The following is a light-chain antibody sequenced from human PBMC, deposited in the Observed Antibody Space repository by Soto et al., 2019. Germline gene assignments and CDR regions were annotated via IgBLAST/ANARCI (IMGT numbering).Light chain of an antibody. Sequence: GLTQSPGTLSLSPGERATLSCRASQSVTSNYLAWYQQKPGQAPRLLMYGTSSRATGIPDRFSGSGSGTDFTLTISSLEPEDFAVYYCHQYGRSPRGTFGQGTKVDIK. CDR1: QSVTSNY. V-gene: IGKV3-20*01. J-gene: IGKJ1*01. CDR3: HQYGRSPRGT. CDR2: GTS.